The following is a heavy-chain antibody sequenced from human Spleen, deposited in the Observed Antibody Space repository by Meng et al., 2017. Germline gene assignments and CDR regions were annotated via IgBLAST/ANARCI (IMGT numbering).Heavy chain of an antibody. V-gene: IGHV1-2*07. CDR2: IKPYEGHT. D-gene: IGHD1-1*01. CDR3: AVLEGG. CDR1: GNNFIAYW. Sequence: QVQLVQSGAEVKTPGASVTVSCRASGNNFIAYWVYGARQAPGQGLEWIGWIKPYEGHTKYADEFLGRVTVTRDTSTSTVYMEMRSLTSDDTAVYYCAVLEGGWGQGTLVTVSS. J-gene: IGHJ4*02.